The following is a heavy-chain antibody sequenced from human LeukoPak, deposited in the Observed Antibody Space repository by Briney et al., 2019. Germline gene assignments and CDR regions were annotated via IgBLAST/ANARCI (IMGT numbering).Heavy chain of an antibody. D-gene: IGHD6-13*01. CDR3: ARLPIAAAGYYFDY. CDR1: GGSISSYY. Sequence: SETLSLTCTVSGGSISSYYWSWIRQPPGKGLEWIGYIYYIGSTNYNPSLKSRVTISVDTSKNQFSLKLSSVTAADTAVYYCARLPIAAAGYYFDYWGQGTLVTVSS. J-gene: IGHJ4*02. V-gene: IGHV4-59*08. CDR2: IYYIGST.